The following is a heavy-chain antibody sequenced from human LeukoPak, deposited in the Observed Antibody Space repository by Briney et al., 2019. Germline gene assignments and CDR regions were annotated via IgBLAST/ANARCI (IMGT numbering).Heavy chain of an antibody. Sequence: PGGSLRLSCAASGFTVSSNYMSWVRQAPGKGLEWVSVIYSGGSTCYADSVKGRFTISRDNSKNTLYLQMNSLRAEDTAVYYCARHNDFWSGYDYWGQGTLVTVSS. CDR3: ARHNDFWSGYDY. CDR2: IYSGGST. CDR1: GFTVSSNY. J-gene: IGHJ4*02. D-gene: IGHD3-3*01. V-gene: IGHV3-53*01.